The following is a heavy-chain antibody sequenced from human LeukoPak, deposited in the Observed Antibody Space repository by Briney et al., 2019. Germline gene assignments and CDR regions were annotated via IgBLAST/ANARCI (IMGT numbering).Heavy chain of an antibody. V-gene: IGHV3-30*03. CDR1: GFTFSSYG. D-gene: IGHD2-15*01. CDR3: ARAGGGYCSGGSCYSSSFDY. J-gene: IGHJ4*02. Sequence: GGSLRLSCAASGFTFSSYGMHWVRQAPGKGLEWVAVISYDGSNKYYADSVKGRFTISRDNSKNTLYLQMGSLRAEDMAVYYCARAGGGYCSGGSCYSSSFDYWGQGTLVTVSS. CDR2: ISYDGSNK.